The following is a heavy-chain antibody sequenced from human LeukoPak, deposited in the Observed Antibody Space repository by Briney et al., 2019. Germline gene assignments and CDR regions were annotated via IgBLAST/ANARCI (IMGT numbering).Heavy chain of an antibody. J-gene: IGHJ4*02. V-gene: IGHV1-18*01. CDR2: ISAYNGYT. Sequence: GASVKVSCKASGYTFTSYGISWVRQAPGQGLEWMGWISAYNGYTNYAQKLQGRVTMTTNTSTSTAYMELRSLRSDDTAVYYCARDLPYSSSLLTIPFDYWGQGTLVTVSS. CDR3: ARDLPYSSSLLTIPFDY. CDR1: GYTFTSYG. D-gene: IGHD6-13*01.